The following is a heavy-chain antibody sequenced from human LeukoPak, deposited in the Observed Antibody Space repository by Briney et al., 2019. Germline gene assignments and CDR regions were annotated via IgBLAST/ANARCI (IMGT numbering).Heavy chain of an antibody. Sequence: GGSLRLSCAASGFTFDDHGMSWVRQAPGKGLEWVSSISSSSSYIYYADSVKGRFTISRDNAKNSLYLQMNSLRAEDTAVYYCASGRPSGYFNYWGQGTLVTVSS. V-gene: IGHV3-21*01. D-gene: IGHD3-22*01. J-gene: IGHJ4*02. CDR2: ISSSSSYI. CDR3: ASGRPSGYFNY. CDR1: GFTFDDHG.